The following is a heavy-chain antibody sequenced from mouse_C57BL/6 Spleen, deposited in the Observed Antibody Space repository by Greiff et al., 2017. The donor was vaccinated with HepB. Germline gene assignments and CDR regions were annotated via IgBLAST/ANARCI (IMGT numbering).Heavy chain of an antibody. CDR1: GYTFTSYW. J-gene: IGHJ1*03. V-gene: IGHV1-69*01. D-gene: IGHD1-1*01. CDR2: IDPSDSYT. Sequence: QVQLQQPGAELVMPGASVKLSCKASGYTFTSYWMHWVKQRPGQGLEWIGEIDPSDSYTNYNQKFKGKSTLTVDKSSSTAYMQLSSLTSEDAAVYYCARTNYYGSSHWYFEVWGTGTTVTVSS. CDR3: ARTNYYGSSHWYFEV.